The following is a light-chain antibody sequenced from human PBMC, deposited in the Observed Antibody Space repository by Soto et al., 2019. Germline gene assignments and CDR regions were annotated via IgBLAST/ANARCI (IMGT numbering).Light chain of an antibody. V-gene: IGKV3-15*01. J-gene: IGKJ4*01. CDR3: QQYNNWPPLT. CDR2: DAS. CDR1: QSVSSS. Sequence: EIVMTQSPATLSVSPGDIATLSCRASQSVSSSLAWYQQIPGQAPRLLIYDASTRATGIPARFGGSGSGTEFTLTISSLQSEDFAGYYCQQYNNWPPLTFGGGTKVELK.